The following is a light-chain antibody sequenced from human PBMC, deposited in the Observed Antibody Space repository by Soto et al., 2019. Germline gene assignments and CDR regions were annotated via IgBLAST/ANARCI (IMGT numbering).Light chain of an antibody. CDR3: QQYGSSPWT. CDR2: GAS. J-gene: IGKJ1*01. Sequence: ETVLTQSPGTLSLSPGERATLSCRASQTIRSNYLAWYRQTPGQAPRLLIYGASNRATGIADRFSGSGSGTDFTLIISRLEPEDFALYYCQQYGSSPWTFGQGTNVQL. V-gene: IGKV3-20*01. CDR1: QTIRSNY.